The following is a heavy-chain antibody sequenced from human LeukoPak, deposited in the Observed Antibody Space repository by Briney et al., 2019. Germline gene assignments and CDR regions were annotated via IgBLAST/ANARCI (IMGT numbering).Heavy chain of an antibody. Sequence: GGSLRLSCAASGFAFSSYAMSWVRQAPGKGLEWVSVTSGSGGNPYYADSVKGRFTISRDNSKNTLYLHMNSLRAEDTALYYCAKETGIILVRLAVDYWGQGTLVTVSS. J-gene: IGHJ4*02. CDR1: GFAFSSYA. V-gene: IGHV3-23*01. D-gene: IGHD3-10*01. CDR2: TSGSGGNP. CDR3: AKETGIILVRLAVDY.